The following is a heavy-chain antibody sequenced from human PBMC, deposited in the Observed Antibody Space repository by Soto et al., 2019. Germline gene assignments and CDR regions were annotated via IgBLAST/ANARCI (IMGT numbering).Heavy chain of an antibody. CDR1: GFTFNNYW. CDR2: IKQDGSAK. J-gene: IGHJ3*02. V-gene: IGHV3-7*01. D-gene: IGHD5-18*01. CDR3: ARLYSYAYAFDI. Sequence: LRLSCAASGFTFNNYWMTWVRQAPRKGLEWVANIKQDGSAKYYVDSVKGRFTISRDTAKNLLYLQMNSLRAEDTAIYYCARLYSYAYAFDIWGQGTMVTVSS.